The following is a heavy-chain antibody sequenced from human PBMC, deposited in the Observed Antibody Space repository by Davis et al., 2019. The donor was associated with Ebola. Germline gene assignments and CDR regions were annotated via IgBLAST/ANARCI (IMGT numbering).Heavy chain of an antibody. D-gene: IGHD4-17*01. Sequence: AASVKVSCKASGYTFTSYAMNWVRQAPGQGLEWMGWINTNTGNPTYAQGFTGRFVFSLDTSVSTAYLQISSLKAEDTAVYYCARTTTVTTRGYFDYWGQGTLVTVSS. J-gene: IGHJ4*02. CDR1: GYTFTSYA. CDR3: ARTTTVTTRGYFDY. V-gene: IGHV7-4-1*02. CDR2: INTNTGNP.